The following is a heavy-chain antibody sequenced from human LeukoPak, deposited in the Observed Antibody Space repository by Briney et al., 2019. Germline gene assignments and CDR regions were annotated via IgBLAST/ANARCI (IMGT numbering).Heavy chain of an antibody. V-gene: IGHV3-23*01. CDR2: ISGSGGST. CDR1: GFTFSSYA. Sequence: PGGSLRLSCAASGFTFSSYAMSWVRQAPGKGLQWVSTISGSGGSTYYADSVKGRFTISRDNSKNTLYLQMNSLRAKDTAVYYCAKGAVAGTLYFDYWGQETLVTVSS. CDR3: AKGAVAGTLYFDY. D-gene: IGHD6-19*01. J-gene: IGHJ4*02.